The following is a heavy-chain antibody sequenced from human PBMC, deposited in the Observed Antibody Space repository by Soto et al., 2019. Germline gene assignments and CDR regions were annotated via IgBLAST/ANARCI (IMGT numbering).Heavy chain of an antibody. CDR2: IYYSGST. J-gene: IGHJ6*02. CDR3: ARERTTRSGDYYYYYGMDV. CDR1: GGSISSGGYY. Sequence: ASETLSLTCTVSGGSISSGGYYWSWIRQHPGKGQEWIGYIYYSGSTYYNPSLKSRVTISVDTSKNQFSLKLSSVTAADTAVYYCARERTTRSGDYYYYYGMDVWGQGTTVTVSS. V-gene: IGHV4-31*03. D-gene: IGHD4-17*01.